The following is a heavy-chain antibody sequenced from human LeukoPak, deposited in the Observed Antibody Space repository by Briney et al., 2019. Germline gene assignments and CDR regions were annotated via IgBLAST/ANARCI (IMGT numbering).Heavy chain of an antibody. J-gene: IGHJ4*02. V-gene: IGHV3-23*01. Sequence: GGSLRLSCAASGFTCSSYGMSWVRQAPGKGLEWVSAISGSGGSTYYADSVKGRFTISRDNSKNTLYLQMNSLRAEDTAVYYCAKGPPGIAAAGINYWGQGTLVTVSS. CDR1: GFTCSSYG. CDR2: ISGSGGST. D-gene: IGHD6-13*01. CDR3: AKGPPGIAAAGINY.